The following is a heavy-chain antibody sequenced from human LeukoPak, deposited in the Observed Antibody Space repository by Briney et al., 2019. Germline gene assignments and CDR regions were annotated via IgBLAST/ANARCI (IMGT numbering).Heavy chain of an antibody. V-gene: IGHV1-8*03. D-gene: IGHD6-6*01. CDR3: ARGKGRIAARPRSGYYYYYMDV. Sequence: ASVKVSCKASGYTFTSYDINWVRQATGQGLEWMGWMNPNSGNTGYAQKFQGRVTITRNTSISTAYMELSSLRSEDTAVYYCARGKGRIAARPRSGYYYYYMDVWGNGTTVTVSS. CDR2: MNPNSGNT. CDR1: GYTFTSYD. J-gene: IGHJ6*03.